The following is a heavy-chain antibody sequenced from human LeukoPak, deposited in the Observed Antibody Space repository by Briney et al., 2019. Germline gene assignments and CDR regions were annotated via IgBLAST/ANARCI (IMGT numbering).Heavy chain of an antibody. D-gene: IGHD3-16*01. CDR1: GFTFSSLA. CDR3: AKWGLAYGLDV. Sequence: GGSLRLSCAASGFTFSSLAMNWVRQAPGKGLERVSAVSGTGVDTFYADSVKGRFTISRDNSRNTLYLHMNSLSAEDTAVYYCAKWGLAYGLDVWGQGTTVTVSS. V-gene: IGHV3-23*01. J-gene: IGHJ6*02. CDR2: VSGTGVDT.